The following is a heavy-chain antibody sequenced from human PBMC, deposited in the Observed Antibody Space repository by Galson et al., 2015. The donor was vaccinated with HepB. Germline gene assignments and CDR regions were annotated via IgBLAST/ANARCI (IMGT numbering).Heavy chain of an antibody. Sequence: SVKVSCKASGYTFIDYYIHWLRQAPGQAPEWVGWVNSNSGGTNFAQKFRGRVTMTRDTSINTIYMDLSSLTSDDTAVYYCARARGQLVSLGYHYALDVWGQGTTVTVSS. CDR1: GYTFIDYY. J-gene: IGHJ6*02. CDR3: ARARGQLVSLGYHYALDV. D-gene: IGHD6-6*01. V-gene: IGHV1-2*02. CDR2: VNSNSGGT.